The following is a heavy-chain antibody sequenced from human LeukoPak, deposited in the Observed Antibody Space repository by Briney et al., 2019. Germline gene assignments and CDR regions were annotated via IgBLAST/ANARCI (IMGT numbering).Heavy chain of an antibody. CDR1: GGFISSSSYY. J-gene: IGHJ3*02. D-gene: IGHD3-22*01. CDR3: ASRTMYYYDSSGYYKDAFDI. Sequence: SETLSLTCTVSGGFISSSSYYWGWIRQPPGKGLEWIGSIYYSASTYYHPSLKSRVTISVDTSKNQFSLKLSSVTAADTAVYYCASRTMYYYDSSGYYKDAFDIWGQGTMVTVSS. CDR2: IYYSAST. V-gene: IGHV4-39*07.